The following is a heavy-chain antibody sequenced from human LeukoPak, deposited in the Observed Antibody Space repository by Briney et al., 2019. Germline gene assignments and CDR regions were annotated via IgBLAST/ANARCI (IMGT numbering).Heavy chain of an antibody. V-gene: IGHV3-23*01. CDR1: GFTFSSYG. Sequence: QPGGTLRLSCAASGFTFSSYGMSWVRQAPGKGLEWVSAISGSGGSTYYADSVKGRFTISRDNSKNTLYLQMNSLRAEDTAVYYCAKGKGDLLTGYSFDIWGQGTMVTVSS. D-gene: IGHD3-9*01. CDR2: ISGSGGST. J-gene: IGHJ3*02. CDR3: AKGKGDLLTGYSFDI.